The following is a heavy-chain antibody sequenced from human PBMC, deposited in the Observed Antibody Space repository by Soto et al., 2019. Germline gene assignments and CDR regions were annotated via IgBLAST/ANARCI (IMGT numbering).Heavy chain of an antibody. Sequence: GGSLRLSCAASGFTFSSYWMSWVRQAPGKGLEWVANIKQDGSEKYYVDSVKGRFTISRDNAKNSLYLQMNSLRAEDTAVYYCARDGYSSSWYKDYWGQGTLVTVSS. J-gene: IGHJ4*02. CDR2: IKQDGSEK. CDR1: GFTFSSYW. CDR3: ARDGYSSSWYKDY. D-gene: IGHD6-13*01. V-gene: IGHV3-7*03.